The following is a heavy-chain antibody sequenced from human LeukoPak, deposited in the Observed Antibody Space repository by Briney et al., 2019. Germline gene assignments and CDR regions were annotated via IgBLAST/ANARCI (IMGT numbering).Heavy chain of an antibody. D-gene: IGHD4-17*01. CDR1: GFTFSSYE. CDR2: ISSSGSTI. J-gene: IGHJ4*02. Sequence: GGSLRLSCAASGFTFSSYEMNWVRQAPGKGLEWVSYISSSGSTIYYADSVKGRFTISRDNAKTSLYLQMNSLRAEDTAVYYCARVNGDYFDYWGQGTLVTVSS. CDR3: ARVNGDYFDY. V-gene: IGHV3-48*03.